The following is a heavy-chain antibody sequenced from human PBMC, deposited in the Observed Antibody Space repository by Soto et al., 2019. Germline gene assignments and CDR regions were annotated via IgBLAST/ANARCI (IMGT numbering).Heavy chain of an antibody. Sequence: EVQLVESGVGLVQPGGSLRLSCAGSGFTFSNYWMHWVRQAPGKGLEWVSRIDHDGPTDYADAVRGRFTISRDNAENTLDLHMNSLRPEDTAVYYCVRDSHGDYWGQGTLVTVSS. CDR3: VRDSHGDY. J-gene: IGHJ4*02. V-gene: IGHV3-74*01. CDR1: GFTFSNYW. CDR2: IDHDGPT.